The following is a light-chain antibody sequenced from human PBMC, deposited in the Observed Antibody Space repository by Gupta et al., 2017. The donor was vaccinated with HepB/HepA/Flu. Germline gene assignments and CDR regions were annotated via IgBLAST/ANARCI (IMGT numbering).Light chain of an antibody. CDR1: SSDIGAYNL. CDR3: FSYAGNDNWV. J-gene: IGLJ1*01. CDR2: DVV. Sequence: QSAPTQPPSASGSPGQSVTISCTGTSSDIGAYNLVSWYQQHPGKAPKLIIYDVVQRPSGVPVRFSGSKSGNTASLTVSGLQAEDEADYYCFSYAGNDNWVFGGGTKVTVL. V-gene: IGLV2-8*01.